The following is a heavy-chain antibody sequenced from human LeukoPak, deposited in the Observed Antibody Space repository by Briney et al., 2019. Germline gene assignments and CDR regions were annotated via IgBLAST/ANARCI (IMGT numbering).Heavy chain of an antibody. CDR1: GFTFSGSA. CDR3: TRDIVGSNY. D-gene: IGHD5-12*01. CDR2: IRSKANNYAT. Sequence: GGSLRLSCAASGFTFSGSAMHWDRQASGKGLEWVGRIRSKANNYATAYVASVKGRFTISRDDSKNTAYLQMNSLKTEDTAVYYCTRDIVGSNYWGQGTLVTVSS. V-gene: IGHV3-73*01. J-gene: IGHJ4*02.